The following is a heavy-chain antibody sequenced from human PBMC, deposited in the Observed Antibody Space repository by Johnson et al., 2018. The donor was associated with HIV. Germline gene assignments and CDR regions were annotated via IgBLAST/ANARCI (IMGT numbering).Heavy chain of an antibody. V-gene: IGHV3-9*01. CDR3: ARVQLLADDVFNI. D-gene: IGHD3-10*01. Sequence: VQLVESGGGLVQPGRSLRLSCAASGFTFDDYAMHWVRQAPGKGLEWVSGISGSGGNTFYADSVRGRFTIPRDNAKNTLSLQRDSLGAEATAVYYCARVQLLADDVFNIWGQGTMVTVSS. CDR1: GFTFDDYA. J-gene: IGHJ3*02. CDR2: ISGSGGNT.